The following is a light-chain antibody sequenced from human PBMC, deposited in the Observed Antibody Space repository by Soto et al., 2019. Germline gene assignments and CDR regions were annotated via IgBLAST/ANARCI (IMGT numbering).Light chain of an antibody. J-gene: IGLJ1*01. V-gene: IGLV2-14*01. CDR1: SSDVGGYNY. Sequence: QSVLAQPASKSGSPGQSIAISCTGTSSDVGGYNYVSWYQQHPGKAPKLIIYDVSNRPSGVSNRFSGSKSGNAASLTISGLQAEDEADYYCSSYTSSSLYVFGTGTKVTVL. CDR3: SSYTSSSLYV. CDR2: DVS.